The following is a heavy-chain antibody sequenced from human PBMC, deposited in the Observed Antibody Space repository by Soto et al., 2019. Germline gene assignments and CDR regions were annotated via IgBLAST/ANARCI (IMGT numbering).Heavy chain of an antibody. V-gene: IGHV1-2*02. CDR3: ARIKWGLDYYNGMDV. J-gene: IGHJ6*02. D-gene: IGHD1-26*01. CDR2: INPKSAAT. Sequence: QVQLVQSGAEVKKSGASVKVSCKASGYSVSDYFIQWGRQAPGQGLEWLAWINPKSAATNYAKKFQGRVSLTWDTSFSTAYMELTRLRPDDTAVYYCARIKWGLDYYNGMDVWGQGTTVSVSS. CDR1: GYSVSDYF.